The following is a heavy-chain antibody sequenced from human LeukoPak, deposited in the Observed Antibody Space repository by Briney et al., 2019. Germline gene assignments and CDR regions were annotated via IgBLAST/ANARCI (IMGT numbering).Heavy chain of an antibody. CDR1: GFTFSSYG. J-gene: IGHJ4*02. D-gene: IGHD4-17*01. Sequence: GGSLRLSCAASGFTFSSYGMHWVRQAPGKGLEWVAFIRYDGSNKYYADSVKGRFTISRYNSKNTLYLQMNSLRAEDTAVYYCAKDFSHDYGDFGFDYWGQGTLVTVSS. CDR2: IRYDGSNK. V-gene: IGHV3-30*02. CDR3: AKDFSHDYGDFGFDY.